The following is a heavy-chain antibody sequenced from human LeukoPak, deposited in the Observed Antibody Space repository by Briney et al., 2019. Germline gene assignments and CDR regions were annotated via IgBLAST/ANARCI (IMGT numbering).Heavy chain of an antibody. V-gene: IGHV4-59*01. CDR2: IYYRGST. CDR3: ARVMRDWNEYYYYYMDV. D-gene: IGHD1-1*01. Sequence: PSETLSLTCTVSGGSISSYYWSWIRQPPGKGLEWIGYIYYRGSTNYNPSLKSRVTISVDTSKNQFSLKLSSVTAADTAVYYCARVMRDWNEYYYYYMDVWGKGTTVTISS. CDR1: GGSISSYY. J-gene: IGHJ6*03.